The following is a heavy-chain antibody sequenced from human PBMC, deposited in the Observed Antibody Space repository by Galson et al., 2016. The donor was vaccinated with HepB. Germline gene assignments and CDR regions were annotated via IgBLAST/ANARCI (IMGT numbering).Heavy chain of an antibody. Sequence: SLRLSCAASGFTFSDHYMDWVRQAPGKGLEWVGRTRKKTNGYTTEYAASVKGRFTISRDDSKNSLYLQMNSLRAEDTAVYYCASSDYDILTGYYNVPYWGQGTLVTVSS. CDR2: TRKKTNGYTT. V-gene: IGHV3-72*01. CDR3: ASSDYDILTGYYNVPY. D-gene: IGHD3-9*01. J-gene: IGHJ4*02. CDR1: GFTFSDHY.